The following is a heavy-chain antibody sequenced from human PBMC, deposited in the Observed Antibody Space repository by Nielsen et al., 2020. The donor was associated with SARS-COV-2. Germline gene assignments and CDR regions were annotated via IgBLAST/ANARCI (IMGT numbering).Heavy chain of an antibody. Sequence: VRQAPGKGLEWVAVIWYDGSNKYYADSVKGRFTISRDNSKNTLYLQMNSLRAEDTAVYYCARGTEQWLPLDYWGQGTLVTVSS. CDR3: ARGTEQWLPLDY. J-gene: IGHJ4*02. D-gene: IGHD6-19*01. V-gene: IGHV3-33*01. CDR2: IWYDGSNK.